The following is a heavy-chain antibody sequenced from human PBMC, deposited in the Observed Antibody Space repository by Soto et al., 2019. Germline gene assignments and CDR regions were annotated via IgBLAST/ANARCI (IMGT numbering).Heavy chain of an antibody. Sequence: GGSLRLSCAASGFTFSSYSMNWVRQAPGKGLEWVSSISSSSSYIYYADSVKGRFTISRDNAKNSLYLQMNSLRAEDTAVYYCARAVTNSFLFDYWGQGTLVTVSS. CDR2: ISSSSSYI. CDR3: ARAVTNSFLFDY. J-gene: IGHJ4*02. D-gene: IGHD4-17*01. CDR1: GFTFSSYS. V-gene: IGHV3-21*01.